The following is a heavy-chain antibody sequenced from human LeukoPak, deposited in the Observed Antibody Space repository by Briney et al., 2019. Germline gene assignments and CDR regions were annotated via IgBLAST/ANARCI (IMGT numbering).Heavy chain of an antibody. CDR2: IGQDGSEI. J-gene: IGHJ4*02. V-gene: IGHV3-7*04. D-gene: IGHD1-26*01. CDR1: GFTFSSHW. CDR3: ARGWSYHDY. Sequence: GGSLRLSCAASGFTFSSHWMSWVRQAPGKGLEWVANIGQDGSEIYYVDSVKGRFTISRDNAENSLYLQMNSLRAEGTAVYYCARGWSYHDYWGQGTLVTVSS.